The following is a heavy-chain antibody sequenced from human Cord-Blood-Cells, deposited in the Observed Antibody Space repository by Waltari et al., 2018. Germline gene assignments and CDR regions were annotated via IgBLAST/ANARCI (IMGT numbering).Heavy chain of an antibody. CDR3: ARGSRLRPYFDY. CDR2: INHSGST. CDR1: GGSFSGYY. D-gene: IGHD5-12*01. Sequence: QVQLQQWGAGLLKPSETLSLTCAVYGGSFSGYYWSWIRQPPGKGLEWIGEINHSGSTNYNPSLKSRVTISVDTSKNQFFLKLSSVTAADTAVYYCARGSRLRPYFDYWGQGTLVTVSS. V-gene: IGHV4-34*01. J-gene: IGHJ4*02.